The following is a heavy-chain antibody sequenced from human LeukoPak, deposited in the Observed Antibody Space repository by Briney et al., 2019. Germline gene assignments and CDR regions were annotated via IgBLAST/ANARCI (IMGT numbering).Heavy chain of an antibody. CDR2: IIPILGIA. Sequence: SVKVSCKASGGTFSSYTISWVRQAPGQGLEWMGRIIPILGIANYAQKFQGRVTITADKSTSTAYMELSSLRSEDTAVYYCARDRWGYSYEYYFDYWGQGTLVTVSS. CDR3: ARDRWGYSYEYYFDY. J-gene: IGHJ4*02. D-gene: IGHD5-18*01. CDR1: GGTFSSYT. V-gene: IGHV1-69*04.